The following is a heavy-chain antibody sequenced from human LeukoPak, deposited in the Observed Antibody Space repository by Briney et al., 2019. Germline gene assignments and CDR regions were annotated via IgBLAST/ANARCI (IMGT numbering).Heavy chain of an antibody. Sequence: GGSLRLSCAASGFTFSSYEMNWVRQAPGKGQEWVSYISRSGGTKYYADSVKGRFTISRDNAKNSLYLQMNSLRDEDTAVYYCARDLYRSSSYHYFDCWGQGTLVTVS. D-gene: IGHD6-13*01. CDR3: ARDLYRSSSYHYFDC. CDR1: GFTFSSYE. V-gene: IGHV3-48*03. J-gene: IGHJ4*02. CDR2: ISRSGGTK.